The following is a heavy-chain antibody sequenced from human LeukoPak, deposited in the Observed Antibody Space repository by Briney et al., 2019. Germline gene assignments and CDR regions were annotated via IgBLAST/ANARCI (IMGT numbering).Heavy chain of an antibody. D-gene: IGHD4/OR15-4a*01. CDR1: GFTFSSYA. V-gene: IGHV3-30*04. CDR3: AKSGLSRFDY. Sequence: PGGSLRLSCAASGFTFSSYAMHWVRQAPGKGLEWVAAISYDGSNKYYADSVKGRFTISRDNSKNTLYLQMNSLRAEDTAIYYCAKSGLSRFDYWGQGTLVTVSS. J-gene: IGHJ4*02. CDR2: ISYDGSNK.